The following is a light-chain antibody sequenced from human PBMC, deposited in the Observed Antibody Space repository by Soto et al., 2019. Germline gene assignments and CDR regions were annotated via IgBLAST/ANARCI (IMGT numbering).Light chain of an antibody. CDR3: SSFKSSSSYV. CDR1: SSDFGIYNS. V-gene: IGLV2-14*01. Sequence: SVLTQPASVSGSPGQSITLLCTGTSSDFGIYNSVSWYQQHPGKAPKLMIHDVTNRPSGVSSRFSGSRSGNTASLTISGLQAEDEDDYYCSSFKSSSSYVFGPGTKVTVL. CDR2: DVT. J-gene: IGLJ1*01.